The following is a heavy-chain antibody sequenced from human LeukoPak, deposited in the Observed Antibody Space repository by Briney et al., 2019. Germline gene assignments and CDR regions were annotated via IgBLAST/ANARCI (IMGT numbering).Heavy chain of an antibody. CDR2: IIPIFGTA. J-gene: IGHJ4*02. V-gene: IGHV1-69*13. CDR1: GGTFSSYA. CDR3: CTFGGVIVRY. D-gene: IGHD3-16*02. Sequence: ASVKVSCKASGGTFSSYAISWVRQAPGQGLEWMGGIIPIFGTANYAQKSQGRVTITADESTSTAYMELSSLRSEDTAVYYCCTFGGVIVRYWGQGTLVTVSS.